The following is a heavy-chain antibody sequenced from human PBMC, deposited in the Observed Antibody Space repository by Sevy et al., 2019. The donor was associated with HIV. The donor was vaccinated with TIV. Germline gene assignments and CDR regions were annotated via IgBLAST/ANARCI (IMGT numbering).Heavy chain of an antibody. V-gene: IGHV3-15*01. D-gene: IGHD3-10*01. CDR1: GFTFSNAW. Sequence: GGSLRLSCAASGFTFSNAWMSWVRQAPGKGLEWVGRIKSKTDGGATDYAAPVKGRFTISRDDSKNTLYLQMNSLKTEDTAVYYCTTDGPGGRLFDYWGQGTLVTVSS. J-gene: IGHJ4*02. CDR3: TTDGPGGRLFDY. CDR2: IKSKTDGGAT.